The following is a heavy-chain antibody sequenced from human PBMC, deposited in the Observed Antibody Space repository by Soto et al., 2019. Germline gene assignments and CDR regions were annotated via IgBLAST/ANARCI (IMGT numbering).Heavy chain of an antibody. V-gene: IGHV3-30-3*01. CDR2: ISYDGSNK. CDR1: GFTFSSYA. CDR3: ARGGRLRHFDY. D-gene: IGHD5-12*01. J-gene: IGHJ4*01. Sequence: QVQLVESGGGVVQPGRSLRLSCAASGFTFSSYALHWVRQAPGKGLEWVAVISYDGSNKYYADSVKGRFTISRDNSKNTLYLQMNSLRSDDTAVYYCARGGRLRHFDYWGHGTLVTVSS.